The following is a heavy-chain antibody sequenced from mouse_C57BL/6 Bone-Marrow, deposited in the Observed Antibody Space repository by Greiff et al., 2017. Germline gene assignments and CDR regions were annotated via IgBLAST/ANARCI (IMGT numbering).Heavy chain of an antibody. CDR1: GYSFTDYN. V-gene: IGHV1-39*01. D-gene: IGHD2-4*01. J-gene: IGHJ3*01. Sequence: EVKLQESGPELVKPGASVKISCKASGYSFTDYNMNWVKQSNGKSLEWIGVINPNYGTTSYNQKFKGKATLTVDQSSSTAYMQLNSLTSEDSAVYYCAREEDIYYDPAWFAYWGQGTLVTVSA. CDR2: INPNYGTT. CDR3: AREEDIYYDPAWFAY.